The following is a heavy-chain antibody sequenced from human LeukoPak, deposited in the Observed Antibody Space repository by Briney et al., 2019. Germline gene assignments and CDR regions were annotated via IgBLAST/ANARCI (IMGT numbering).Heavy chain of an antibody. Sequence: GGSLRLSCGASGFNFNTYSMNWVRQAPGKGLEWVSSITSHSSYIYYADSVKGRFTISRDNAKNSVFLQMNSLRAEDTAVYYCAREPRCSSCSHEYWGQGILVTVSS. CDR1: GFNFNTYS. V-gene: IGHV3-21*01. D-gene: IGHD6-13*01. CDR2: ITSHSSYI. J-gene: IGHJ4*02. CDR3: AREPRCSSCSHEY.